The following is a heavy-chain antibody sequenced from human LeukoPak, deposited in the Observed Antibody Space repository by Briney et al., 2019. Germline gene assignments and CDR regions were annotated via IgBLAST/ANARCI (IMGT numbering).Heavy chain of an antibody. D-gene: IGHD4-17*01. V-gene: IGHV4-34*01. CDR1: GGSFSGYY. CDR2: INHSGST. Sequence: ASETLSLTCAVYGGSFSGYYWSWIRQPPGKGLEWIGEINHSGSTNYNPPLKSRVSISVDTSKNQFSLKLSSVTAADTAVYYCARAGYGDHDEPYDYWGQGTLVTVSS. J-gene: IGHJ4*02. CDR3: ARAGYGDHDEPYDY.